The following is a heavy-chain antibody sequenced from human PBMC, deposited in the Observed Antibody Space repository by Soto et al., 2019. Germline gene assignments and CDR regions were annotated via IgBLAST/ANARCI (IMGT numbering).Heavy chain of an antibody. J-gene: IGHJ4*02. CDR1: GGSISTDNW. V-gene: IGHV4-4*02. CDR2: TYHSGST. CDR3: AKDIHGGRGY. D-gene: IGHD3-10*01. Sequence: QVQLQESGPGLVEPSGTLSLTCTVSGGSISTDNWWSWVRQPPGKGLEWIGETYHSGSTHYNPSLKSRVTTSVDNSKTHFSLTLSSTTAADTGVYYCAKDIHGGRGYGGQGTLVTVSS.